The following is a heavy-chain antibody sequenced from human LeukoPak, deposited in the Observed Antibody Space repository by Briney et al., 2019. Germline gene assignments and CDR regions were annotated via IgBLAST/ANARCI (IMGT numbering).Heavy chain of an antibody. D-gene: IGHD4-17*01. V-gene: IGHV4-39*07. CDR1: GGSISSSSYY. CDR2: IYYSGST. CDR3: ARQVHFYGDYWD. Sequence: SETLSLTCTVSGGSISSSSYYWGWIRQPPGKGLEWIGSIYYSGSTYYNPSLKSRVTISVDTSKNQFSLKLSSVTVADTAVYYCARQVHFYGDYWDWGQGTLVTVSS. J-gene: IGHJ4*02.